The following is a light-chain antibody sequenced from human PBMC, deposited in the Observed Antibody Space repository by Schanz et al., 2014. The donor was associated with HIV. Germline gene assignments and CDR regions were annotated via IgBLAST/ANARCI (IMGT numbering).Light chain of an antibody. J-gene: IGLJ1*01. V-gene: IGLV2-8*01. Sequence: QSALTQPPSASGSPGQSVAISCTGASSDIGVSWYQQYPGNAPKLMIFAVNRRTSGVPDRFSGAKSGNTAFLLVSGLQDEDEDDYYCSSYTVSGARGVIVGTGTKVTVL. CDR3: SSYTVSGARGVI. CDR2: AVN. CDR1: SSDIG.